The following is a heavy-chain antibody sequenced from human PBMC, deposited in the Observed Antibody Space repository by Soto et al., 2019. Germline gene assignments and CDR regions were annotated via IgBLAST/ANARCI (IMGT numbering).Heavy chain of an antibody. CDR3: AKEVGYSSGYDYFDY. CDR1: GFTFSSYA. J-gene: IGHJ4*02. V-gene: IGHV3-23*01. Sequence: PGGSLRLSCAASGFTFSSYAMSWVRQAPXKGLEWVSGISGSGVSTHYADSVKGRFTISRDNSKNTLYLQMNSLRAEDTAVYYCAKEVGYSSGYDYFDYGGKGTLVTVSS. D-gene: IGHD6-19*01. CDR2: ISGSGVST.